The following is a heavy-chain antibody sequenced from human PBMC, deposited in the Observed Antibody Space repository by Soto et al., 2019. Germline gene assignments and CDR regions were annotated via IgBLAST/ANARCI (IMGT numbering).Heavy chain of an antibody. CDR1: GFICNSYD. V-gene: IGHV3-23*01. J-gene: IGHJ3*02. D-gene: IGHD2-8*02. CDR2: ILVGGST. CDR3: AKATATGGGAFEI. Sequence: HPGGSLRLSCAVSGFICNSYDMSRVREAPGKGLEWVSTILVGGSTHYEDSVKGRFTISRDTSKNTVYLQVNSLTAGDTAVYYCAKATATGGGAFEIYGQGTMVTVSS.